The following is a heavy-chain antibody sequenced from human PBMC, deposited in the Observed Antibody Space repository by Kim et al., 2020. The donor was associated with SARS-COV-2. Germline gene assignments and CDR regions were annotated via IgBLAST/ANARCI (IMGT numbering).Heavy chain of an antibody. D-gene: IGHD1-26*01. J-gene: IGHJ3*02. V-gene: IGHV4-59*01. Sequence: TPPLKSRVTISVDTSKNRFSLKLSSVTAADTAVYYCARAHEWELLDAFDIWGQGTMVTVSS. CDR3: ARAHEWELLDAFDI.